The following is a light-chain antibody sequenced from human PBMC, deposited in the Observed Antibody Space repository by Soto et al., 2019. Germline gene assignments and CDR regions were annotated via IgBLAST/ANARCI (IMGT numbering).Light chain of an antibody. V-gene: IGKV3-15*01. CDR2: GAS. CDR3: QQYNNWPWT. J-gene: IGKJ1*01. Sequence: IMMTHARSTLSVSPGERATFSCRASQSVSSKLAWYQQKPGKAPRLLIYGASTRATGVPARFSGSGSGTEFTLTISSLQSEDFAVYYCQQYNNWPWTFGQGTKVDI. CDR1: QSVSSK.